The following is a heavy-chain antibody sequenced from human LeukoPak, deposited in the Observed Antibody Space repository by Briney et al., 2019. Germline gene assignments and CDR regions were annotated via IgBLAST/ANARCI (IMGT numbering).Heavy chain of an antibody. CDR1: GFTFISYA. CDR3: AKGDYYDGSGYS. CDR2: ISGSGGST. Sequence: GGSLRLSCAASGFTFISYAMSWVRQAPGKGLEWVSAISGSGGSTYYADSVKGRFTISRDNSKNTLYLQMNSLRAEDTAVDYWAKGDYYDGSGYSWGQETLFTVSS. D-gene: IGHD3-22*01. J-gene: IGHJ4*02. V-gene: IGHV3-23*01.